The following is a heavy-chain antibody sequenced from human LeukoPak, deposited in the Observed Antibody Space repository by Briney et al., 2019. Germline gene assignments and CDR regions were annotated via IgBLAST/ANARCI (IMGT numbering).Heavy chain of an antibody. D-gene: IGHD3-10*01. Sequence: GGSLRLSCAASVFTFSRYSMNWVRQAPGKGLEWVSSISSSSSYIYYADSVKGRFTISRDSAKNSLYLQMNSLRAEDTAVYYCARTYYYGSGSYGDDYWGQGTLVTVSS. CDR2: ISSSSSYI. V-gene: IGHV3-21*01. CDR3: ARTYYYGSGSYGDDY. CDR1: VFTFSRYS. J-gene: IGHJ4*02.